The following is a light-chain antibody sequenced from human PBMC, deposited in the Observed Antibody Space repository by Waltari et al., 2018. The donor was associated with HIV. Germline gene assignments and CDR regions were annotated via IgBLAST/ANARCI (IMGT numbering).Light chain of an antibody. CDR1: TSNIGSNY. Sequence: SVLTQPPSASGTPGQRVTISCSGSTSNIGSNYVFWYQHLPGTAPKLLIHRNDQRPSGVPDRCSASTSGTSASLAISGLRSEDEADYYCVAWDDSLRGVLFGGGTKVAVL. CDR2: RND. CDR3: VAWDDSLRGVL. J-gene: IGLJ2*01. V-gene: IGLV1-47*01.